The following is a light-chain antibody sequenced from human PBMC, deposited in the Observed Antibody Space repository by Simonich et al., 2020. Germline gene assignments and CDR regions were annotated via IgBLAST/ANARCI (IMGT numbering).Light chain of an antibody. CDR2: AAS. Sequence: AIRMTQSPSSLSASTGDSVTITCRANQGNSSYLAWSQQKPGKAPKLLIYAASTLQSGVPSRFRGSGSGTDFTLTISCLQSEDFATYYFQQYYSYPQTFGKGTKVEIK. CDR1: QGNSSY. V-gene: IGKV1-8*01. J-gene: IGKJ1*01. CDR3: QQYYSYPQT.